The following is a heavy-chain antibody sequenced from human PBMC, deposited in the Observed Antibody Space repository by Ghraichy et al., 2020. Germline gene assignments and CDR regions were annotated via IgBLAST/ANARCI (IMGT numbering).Heavy chain of an antibody. D-gene: IGHD6-19*01. CDR1: GGSISSSSYY. V-gene: IGHV4-39*01. CDR3: ERHGGGGWLVPHGMDV. CDR2: IYYSGST. Sequence: SETLSLTCTVSGGSISSSSYYWGWIRQPPGKGLEWIGSIYYSGSTYYNPSLKSRVTISVDTSKNQFSLKLSSVTAADTAVYYCERHGGGGWLVPHGMDVWGQGTTVTVSS. J-gene: IGHJ6*02.